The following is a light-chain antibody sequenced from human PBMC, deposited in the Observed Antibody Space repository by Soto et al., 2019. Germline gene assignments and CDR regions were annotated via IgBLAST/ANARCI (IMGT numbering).Light chain of an antibody. CDR1: QSVSIN. CDR3: QQFNTWPPT. CDR2: GAS. J-gene: IGKJ1*01. Sequence: EIVMTQSPANMSVSPGESATLSCRASQSVSINFAWYQQKPGQAPSLLLYGASPRAAGFLGTFSDSGSGTELTLTINSLQSEDSAFYYCQQFNTWPPTFGQGTKVEIK. V-gene: IGKV3D-15*01.